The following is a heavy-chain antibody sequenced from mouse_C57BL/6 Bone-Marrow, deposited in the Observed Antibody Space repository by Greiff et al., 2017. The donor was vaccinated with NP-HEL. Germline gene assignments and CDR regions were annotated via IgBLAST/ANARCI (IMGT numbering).Heavy chain of an antibody. J-gene: IGHJ2*01. V-gene: IGHV1-82*01. CDR2: IYPGDGDT. CDR3: ARRITTVVAGDFDY. Sequence: QVQLQQSGPELVKPGASVKISCKASGYAFSSSWMNWVKQRPGKGLEWIGRIYPGDGDTTYNGKFKGKATLTADKSSSTAYMQLSSLTSEDSAVYFGARRITTVVAGDFDYWGQGTTLTVSS. D-gene: IGHD1-1*01. CDR1: GYAFSSSW.